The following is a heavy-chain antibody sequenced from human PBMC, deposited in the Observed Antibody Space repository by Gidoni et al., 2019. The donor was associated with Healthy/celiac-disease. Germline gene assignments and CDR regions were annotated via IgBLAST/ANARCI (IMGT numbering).Heavy chain of an antibody. J-gene: IGHJ6*02. Sequence: ADSVKGRFTISRDNSKTTLYLQMNSLRAEDTAVYYCARDYDSSGYPNYYYGMDVWGQGTTVTVSS. CDR3: ARDYDSSGYPNYYYGMDV. V-gene: IGHV3-30*07. D-gene: IGHD3-22*01.